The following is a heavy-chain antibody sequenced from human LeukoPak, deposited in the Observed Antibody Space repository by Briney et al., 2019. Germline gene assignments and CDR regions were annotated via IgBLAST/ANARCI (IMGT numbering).Heavy chain of an antibody. J-gene: IGHJ2*01. CDR2: IYSGGST. CDR3: AKPRAMTTGVGRYFDL. V-gene: IGHV3-53*01. D-gene: IGHD1-1*01. CDR1: GFTVSSNY. Sequence: PGRSLRLSCAASGFTVSSNYMSWVRQAPGKGLEWVSVIYSGGSTYYADSVKGRFTISRDNSKNTLYLQMNSLRAEDTAIYYCAKPRAMTTGVGRYFDLWGRGTLVTVSS.